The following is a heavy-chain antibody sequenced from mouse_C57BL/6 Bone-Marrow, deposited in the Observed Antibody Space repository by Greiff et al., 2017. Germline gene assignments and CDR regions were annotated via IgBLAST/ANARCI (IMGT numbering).Heavy chain of an antibody. V-gene: IGHV1-59*01. D-gene: IGHD4-1*01. CDR3: AMQEQGRLFAY. CDR1: GYTFTSYW. Sequence: QVQLQQPGAELVRPGTSVKLSCKASGYTFTSYWMHWVKQRPGQGLEWIGVIDPADGYTNYKQKFKGKATLTVDTSSSTAYLQLSSLTSEDSAVYYCAMQEQGRLFAYWCQGTLVAVSA. CDR2: IDPADGYT. J-gene: IGHJ3*01.